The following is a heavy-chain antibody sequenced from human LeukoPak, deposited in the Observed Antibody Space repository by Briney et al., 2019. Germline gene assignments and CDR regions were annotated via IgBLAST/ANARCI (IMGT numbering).Heavy chain of an antibody. D-gene: IGHD3-3*01. CDR2: IKQDGSEK. CDR1: GFTFSSYW. Sequence: GGSLRLSCAASGFTFSSYWMSWVRQAPGKGPEWVANIKQDGSEKYYVDSVKGRFTISRDNAKNSLYLQMNSLRAEDTAVYYCAREMTIFGVAHGMDVWGQGTTVTVSS. CDR3: AREMTIFGVAHGMDV. V-gene: IGHV3-7*01. J-gene: IGHJ6*02.